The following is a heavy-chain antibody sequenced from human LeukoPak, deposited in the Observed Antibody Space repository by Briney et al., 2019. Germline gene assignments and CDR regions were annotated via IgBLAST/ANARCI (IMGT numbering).Heavy chain of an antibody. CDR1: GGSISSYY. J-gene: IGHJ4*02. D-gene: IGHD3-3*01. CDR3: ARETDFWRTLDY. CDR2: IYYSGST. V-gene: IGHV4-59*01. Sequence: SETLSLTRTVSGGSISSYYWSWIRQPPGRGLEWIGYIYYSGSTNYNPSLKSRVTISVDTSKNQFSLSLSSVTAADTAVYYCARETDFWRTLDYWGQGTLVTVSS.